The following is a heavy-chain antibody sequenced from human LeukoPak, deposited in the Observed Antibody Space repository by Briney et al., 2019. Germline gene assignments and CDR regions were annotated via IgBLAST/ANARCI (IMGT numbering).Heavy chain of an antibody. CDR1: RFTFSSFS. CDR2: ISNDGSNK. Sequence: GGSLSLSCAASRFTFSSFSLHWVRRPPAKGLEWGAIISNDGSNKYYADSVKGRFTISRDNSKNTLYLQMNSLRAEDTAVYYCASGTRNYYDSSGPFDYWGQGTLVTVSS. J-gene: IGHJ4*02. D-gene: IGHD3-22*01. CDR3: ASGTRNYYDSSGPFDY. V-gene: IGHV3-30-3*01.